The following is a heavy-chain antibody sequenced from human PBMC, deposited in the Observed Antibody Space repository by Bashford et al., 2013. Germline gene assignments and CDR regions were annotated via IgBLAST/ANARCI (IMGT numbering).Heavy chain of an antibody. J-gene: IGHJ4*03. CDR1: GFTLTTYG. D-gene: IGHD3-22*01. V-gene: IGHV3-23*01. CDR3: AKDFFYDSSGYFDY. Sequence: GGSLRLSCAASGFTLTTYGMSWVRQAPGKGLEWVSAISGSGDRTFYADSVKGRLSISRDTSESTVYLHMTTLRADDTAVYYCAKDFFYDSSGYFDYWGRGPWSPSPQ. CDR2: ISGSGDRT.